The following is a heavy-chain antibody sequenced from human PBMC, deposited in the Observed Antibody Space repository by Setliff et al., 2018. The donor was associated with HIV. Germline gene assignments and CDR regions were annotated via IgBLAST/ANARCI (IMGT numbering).Heavy chain of an antibody. D-gene: IGHD3-16*01. J-gene: IGHJ5*02. CDR3: ANLWELGA. Sequence: ETLSLTCTVSGGSISSSSYYWGWIRQPPGKGLEWVATIKQDGSEIYYMDSVKGRFTISRDNARTSLFLEMRSLRDEDTAVYLCANLWELGAWGQGTLVTVSS. CDR2: IKQDGSEI. CDR1: GGSISSSSYY. V-gene: IGHV3-7*03.